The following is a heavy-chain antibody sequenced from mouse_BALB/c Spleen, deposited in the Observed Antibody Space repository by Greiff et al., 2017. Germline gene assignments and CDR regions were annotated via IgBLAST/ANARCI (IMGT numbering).Heavy chain of an antibody. J-gene: IGHJ2*01. V-gene: IGHV5-6-5*01. CDR1: GFTFSSYA. CDR3: ARYDYFDY. CDR2: ISSGGST. D-gene: IGHD2-3*01. Sequence: EVQRVESGGGLVKPGGSLKLSCAASGFTFSSYAMSWVRQTPEKRLEWVASISSGGSTYYPDSVKGRFTISRDNARNILYLQMSSLRSEDTAMYYCARYDYFDYWGQGTTLTVSS.